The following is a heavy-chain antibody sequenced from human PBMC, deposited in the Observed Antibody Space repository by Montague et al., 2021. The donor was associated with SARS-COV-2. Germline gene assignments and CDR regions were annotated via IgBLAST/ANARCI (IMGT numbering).Heavy chain of an antibody. CDR1: GFTFSTYN. J-gene: IGHJ3*02. CDR3: ARDQLIRGVPAFDM. V-gene: IGHV3-48*04. Sequence: SLRLSCAASGFTFSTYNMNWVRQIPGKGLEWLSYISSGSGAIFYADAVKGRFTVSRDNAKNSLFLQMNGLRAEDTAVYYCARDQLIRGVPAFDMWGQGTMVTVSS. D-gene: IGHD3-10*01. CDR2: ISSGSGAI.